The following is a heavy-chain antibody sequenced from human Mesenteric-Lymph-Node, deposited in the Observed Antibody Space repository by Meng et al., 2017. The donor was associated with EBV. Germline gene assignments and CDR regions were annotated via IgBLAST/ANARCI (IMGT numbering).Heavy chain of an antibody. CDR1: GYTFSSYG. V-gene: IGHV1-18*01. Sequence: QVPLVQSGPEVKKPGASVKVSCKDSGYTFSSYGISWVRQAPGQGLEWLGWISNYNGDIKYAQKFQDRVTMTTDTSTSTAYMELRSLRSDDTAVYYCASSLAIFGVVTPFESWGQGTLVTVSS. J-gene: IGHJ4*02. CDR2: ISNYNGDI. CDR3: ASSLAIFGVVTPFES. D-gene: IGHD3-3*01.